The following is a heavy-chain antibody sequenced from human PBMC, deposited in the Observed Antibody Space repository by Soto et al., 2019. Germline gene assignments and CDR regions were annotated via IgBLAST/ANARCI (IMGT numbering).Heavy chain of an antibody. CDR1: GGSFSGYY. Sequence: SETLSLTCAVYGGSFSGYYWSWIRQPPGKGLEWIGEINHSGSTNYNPSLKSRVTISVDTSKNQFSLKLSSVTAADTAVYYCARLIRVVAAKYYFDYWGQGTLVTVSS. CDR2: INHSGST. J-gene: IGHJ4*02. D-gene: IGHD2-15*01. V-gene: IGHV4-34*01. CDR3: ARLIRVVAAKYYFDY.